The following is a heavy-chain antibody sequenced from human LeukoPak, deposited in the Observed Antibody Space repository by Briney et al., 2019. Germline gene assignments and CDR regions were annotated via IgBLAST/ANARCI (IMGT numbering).Heavy chain of an antibody. D-gene: IGHD3-22*01. CDR1: GGTFSSYA. V-gene: IGHV1-69*04. J-gene: IGHJ6*02. CDR2: IIPILGIA. CDR3: ARDHLITMIVDV. Sequence: ASVKVSCKASGGTFSSYAISWVRQAPGQGLEWMGRIIPILGIANYAQKFQGRATITADKSTSTAYMELSSLRSEDTAVYYCARDHLITMIVDVWGQGTTVTVSS.